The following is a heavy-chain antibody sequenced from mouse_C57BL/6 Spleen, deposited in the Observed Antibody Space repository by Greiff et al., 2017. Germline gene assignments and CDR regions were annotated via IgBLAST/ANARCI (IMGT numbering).Heavy chain of an antibody. Sequence: EVQLQQSGPELVKPGASVKIPCKASGYTFTDYNMDWVKQSPGKSLEWIGDINPNNGGTNYNQKFKGKATLTVDKSSSTAYMELRSLTSEDTAVYYCARGCCGNYWCFEVWGTGTTVTVSS. J-gene: IGHJ1*03. CDR2: INPNNGGT. CDR3: ARGCCGNYWCFEV. D-gene: IGHD1-1*02. V-gene: IGHV1-18*01. CDR1: GYTFTDYN.